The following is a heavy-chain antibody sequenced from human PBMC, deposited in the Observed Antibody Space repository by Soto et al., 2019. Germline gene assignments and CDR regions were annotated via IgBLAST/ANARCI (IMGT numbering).Heavy chain of an antibody. CDR3: ARDLVPGYTGFSDY. V-gene: IGHV1-18*04. J-gene: IGHJ4*02. Sequence: ASVKVSCKASGYTFTGYYRHWVRQAPGQGLEWMGWISAYNGNTNFAQKLQGRVSLTTDTSSTTAYMELRSLTSDDTAVYYCARDLVPGYTGFSDYWGQGTLVTVSS. CDR1: GYTFTGYY. D-gene: IGHD5-12*01. CDR2: ISAYNGNT.